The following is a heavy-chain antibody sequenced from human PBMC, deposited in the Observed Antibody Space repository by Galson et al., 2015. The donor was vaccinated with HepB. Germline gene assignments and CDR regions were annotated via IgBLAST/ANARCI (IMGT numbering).Heavy chain of an antibody. CDR1: GGTFSSYT. CDR3: ARPRLYYYGSGSYDFVY. D-gene: IGHD3-10*01. Sequence: SVKVSCKASGGTFSSYTISWVRQAPGQGLEWMGRIIPILGIANYAQKFQGRVTITADKSTSTAYMELSSLRSEDTAVYYCARPRLYYYGSGSYDFVYWGQGTLVTVSS. J-gene: IGHJ4*02. CDR2: IIPILGIA. V-gene: IGHV1-69*02.